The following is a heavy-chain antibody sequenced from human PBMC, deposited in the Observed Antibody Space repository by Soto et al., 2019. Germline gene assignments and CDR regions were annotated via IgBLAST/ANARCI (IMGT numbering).Heavy chain of an antibody. Sequence: GESLKISCMGSGYSFTSYWISWVRQMPGKGLEWMGRIDPSDSYTNYSPSFQGHVTISADKSISTAYLQWSSLKASDTAMYYCARPDYRVVRGVTPLDYYYGMDVWGQGTTVTVSS. D-gene: IGHD3-10*01. V-gene: IGHV5-10-1*01. CDR2: IDPSDSYT. CDR1: GYSFTSYW. CDR3: ARPDYRVVRGVTPLDYYYGMDV. J-gene: IGHJ6*02.